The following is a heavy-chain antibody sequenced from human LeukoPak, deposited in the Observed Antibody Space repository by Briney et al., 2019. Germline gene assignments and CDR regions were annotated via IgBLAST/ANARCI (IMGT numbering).Heavy chain of an antibody. CDR3: AKDMGCSSTSCYNDAFDI. V-gene: IGHV3-9*03. Sequence: GGSLRLSCAASGFTFDDYAMHWVRQPPGKGLEWVSGISWNSGSIGYADSVKGRFTISRDNAKNSLYLQMNSLRAEDMALYYCAKDMGCSSTSCYNDAFDIWGQGTMVTVSS. CDR2: ISWNSGSI. D-gene: IGHD2-2*01. CDR1: GFTFDDYA. J-gene: IGHJ3*02.